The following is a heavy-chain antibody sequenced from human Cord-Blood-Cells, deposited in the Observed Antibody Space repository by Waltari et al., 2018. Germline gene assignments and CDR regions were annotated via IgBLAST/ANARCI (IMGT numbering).Heavy chain of an antibody. CDR2: IDPNSGGT. J-gene: IGHJ5*02. V-gene: IGHV1-2*02. CDR1: GYTFTGYY. Sequence: QVQLVQSGAEVKKPGASVKVSCKASGYTFTGYYMHWVRQAPGQGLEWIGWIDPNSGGTNYAQKFQDRVTMTRDTSSSTAYMELSRLRSDDTAVYYCARGVDCSSTSCYNWFDPWGQGTLVTVSS. CDR3: ARGVDCSSTSCYNWFDP. D-gene: IGHD2-2*01.